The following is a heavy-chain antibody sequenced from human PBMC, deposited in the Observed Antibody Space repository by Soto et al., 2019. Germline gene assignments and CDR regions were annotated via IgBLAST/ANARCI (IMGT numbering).Heavy chain of an antibody. CDR2: IWYDGSNK. Sequence: GGSLRLSCAASGFTFSSYGMHWVRQAPGKGLEWVAVIWYDGSNKYYADSVKGRFTISRDNSKNTLYLQMNSLRAEDTAVYYCAREGSDYFGLGYHDYWGQGTLVTVSS. D-gene: IGHD3-10*01. V-gene: IGHV3-33*01. CDR3: AREGSDYFGLGYHDY. CDR1: GFTFSSYG. J-gene: IGHJ4*02.